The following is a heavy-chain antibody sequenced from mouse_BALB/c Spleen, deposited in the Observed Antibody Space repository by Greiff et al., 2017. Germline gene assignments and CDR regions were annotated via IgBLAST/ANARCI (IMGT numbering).Heavy chain of an antibody. Sequence: EVQRVESGGGLVQPGGSLKLSCAASGFTFSSYGMSWVRQTPDKRLELVATINSNGGSTYYPDSVKGRFTISRDNAKNTLYLQMSSLKSEDTAMYYCARDYYDYDGGFAYWGQGTLVTVSA. CDR2: INSNGGST. CDR1: GFTFSSYG. J-gene: IGHJ3*01. D-gene: IGHD2-4*01. CDR3: ARDYYDYDGGFAY. V-gene: IGHV5-6-3*01.